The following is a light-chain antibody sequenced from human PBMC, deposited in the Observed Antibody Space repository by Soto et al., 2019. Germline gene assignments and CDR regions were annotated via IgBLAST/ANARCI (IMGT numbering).Light chain of an antibody. V-gene: IGKV1-8*01. Sequence: AIRMTQSPSSLSASTGDRVTITCRASQGISSYLAWYQQKPGKAPKLLSYAASTLQSGVPSRFSGSESGTDFTLTISCLQSEDFATYYCQQYYSYPRGFGGGTKVEIK. J-gene: IGKJ4*01. CDR3: QQYYSYPRG. CDR1: QGISSY. CDR2: AAS.